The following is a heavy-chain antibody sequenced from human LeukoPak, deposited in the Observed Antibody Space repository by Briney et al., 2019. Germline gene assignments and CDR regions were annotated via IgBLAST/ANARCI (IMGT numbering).Heavy chain of an antibody. V-gene: IGHV1-69*13. CDR2: IIPIFGTA. CDR1: GGTFSSYA. D-gene: IGHD6-13*01. J-gene: IGHJ5*02. Sequence: SVKVSCKASGGTFSSYAISWVRQAPGQGLEWMGGIIPIFGTANYAQKFQGRVTITADESTSTAYMELSSLRSDDTAVYYCARCSSRGRWFDPWGQGTLVTVSS. CDR3: ARCSSRGRWFDP.